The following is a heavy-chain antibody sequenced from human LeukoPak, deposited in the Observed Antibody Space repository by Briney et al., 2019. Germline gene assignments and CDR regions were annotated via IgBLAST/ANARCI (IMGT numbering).Heavy chain of an antibody. D-gene: IGHD3-3*01. CDR2: MNPNSGNT. Sequence: ASVKVSCKASEYTFTSYDINWVRQATGQGLEWVGWMNPNSGNTGYAQKFQGRVTMTRNTSISTAYMELSSLRSEDTAVYYCAGPYDFWSGYYFGDAFDIWGQGTMVTVSS. CDR3: AGPYDFWSGYYFGDAFDI. CDR1: EYTFTSYD. V-gene: IGHV1-8*01. J-gene: IGHJ3*02.